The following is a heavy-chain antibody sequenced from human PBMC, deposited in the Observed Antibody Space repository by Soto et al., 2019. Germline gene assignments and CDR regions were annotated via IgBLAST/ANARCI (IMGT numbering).Heavy chain of an antibody. CDR3: ATSGYYYDSSGYYGFRRYYFDY. D-gene: IGHD3-22*01. CDR1: GGTFSSYA. Sequence: QVQLVQSGAEVKKPGSSVKVSCKASGGTFSSYAISWVRQAPGQGLEWMGGIIPIFGTANYAQKFQGRVTITADESTSTAYMELSSLRSEDTAVYYCATSGYYYDSSGYYGFRRYYFDYWGQGTLVTASS. CDR2: IIPIFGTA. J-gene: IGHJ4*02. V-gene: IGHV1-69*01.